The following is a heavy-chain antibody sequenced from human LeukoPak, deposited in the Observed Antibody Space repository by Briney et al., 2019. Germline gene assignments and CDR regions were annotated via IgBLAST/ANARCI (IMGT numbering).Heavy chain of an antibody. J-gene: IGHJ4*02. CDR1: GFTFSIYW. V-gene: IGHV3-7*01. CDR2: IKQDGSEK. CDR3: ARRYSGSYYHDY. Sequence: GGSLRLPCAASGFTFSIYWMSWVRQAPGKGLEWVANIKQDGSEKYYVGSVKGRFTISRDNAKNSLYLQMNSLRAEDTAVYYCARRYSGSYYHDYWGQGTLVTVSS. D-gene: IGHD1-26*01.